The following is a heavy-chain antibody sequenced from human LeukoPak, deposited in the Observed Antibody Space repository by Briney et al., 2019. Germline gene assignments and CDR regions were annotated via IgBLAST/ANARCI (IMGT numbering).Heavy chain of an antibody. D-gene: IGHD3-3*01. CDR1: GGSITSYY. CDR3: AREVTIFGVIIYGWFDP. J-gene: IGHJ5*02. CDR2: IYTSGST. Sequence: SETLSLTCTVSGGSITSYYWSWIRQPAGKGLEWIGRIYTSGSTNYNPSLKSRVTMSVGTSKNQFSLRLNSVTAADTAVYYCAREVTIFGVIIYGWFDPWGQGTLVTVSS. V-gene: IGHV4-4*07.